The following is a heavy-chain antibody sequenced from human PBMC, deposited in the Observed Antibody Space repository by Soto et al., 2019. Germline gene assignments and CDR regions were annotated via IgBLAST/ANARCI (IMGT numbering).Heavy chain of an antibody. CDR3: ARARVWSYYYYMDV. J-gene: IGHJ6*03. D-gene: IGHD2-21*01. V-gene: IGHV4-34*01. CDR2: INHSGST. Sequence: LSLTCAVYGGSFSGYYWSWIRQPPGKGLEWIGEINHSGSTNYNPSLKSRVTISVDTSKNQFSLKLSSVTAADTAVYYCARARVWSYYYYMDVWGKGTTVTVSS. CDR1: GGSFSGYY.